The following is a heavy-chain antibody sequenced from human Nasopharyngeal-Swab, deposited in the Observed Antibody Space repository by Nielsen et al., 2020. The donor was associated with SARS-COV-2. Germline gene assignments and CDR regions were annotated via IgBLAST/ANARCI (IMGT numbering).Heavy chain of an antibody. CDR1: GFTFSSYG. V-gene: IGHV3-30*18. CDR2: ISYDGSNK. D-gene: IGHD3-3*01. Sequence: GGSLRLSCAASGFTFSSYGMHWVRQAPGKGLEWVAVISYDGSNKYYADSVKGRFTISRDNSKNTLYLQMNSLRAEDTAVYYCAKDATYYAFLSCLFDYWGQGTLVTVSS. J-gene: IGHJ4*02. CDR3: AKDATYYAFLSCLFDY.